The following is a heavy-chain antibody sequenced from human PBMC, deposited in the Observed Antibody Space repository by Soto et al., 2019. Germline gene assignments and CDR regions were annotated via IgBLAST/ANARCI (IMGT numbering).Heavy chain of an antibody. V-gene: IGHV3-21*01. CDR2: ISSSSSYI. Sequence: EVQLVESGGGLVKPGGSLRLSCAASGFTFSSYSMNWVRQAPGKGLEWVSSISSSSSYIYYADSVKGRFTISRDNAKNSLYLQMNSLRAEDTAVYYCARDPGSGSYYIVPFDYWGQGTLVTVSS. CDR1: GFTFSSYS. J-gene: IGHJ4*02. D-gene: IGHD3-10*01. CDR3: ARDPGSGSYYIVPFDY.